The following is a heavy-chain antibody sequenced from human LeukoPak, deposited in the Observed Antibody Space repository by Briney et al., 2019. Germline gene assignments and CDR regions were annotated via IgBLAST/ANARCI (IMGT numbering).Heavy chain of an antibody. V-gene: IGHV3-7*02. J-gene: IGHJ4*02. CDR1: GVSSRSYW. D-gene: IGHD6-13*01. CDR3: ARHNPYSSGWYCFDD. Sequence: GGSLRLSCAASGVSSRSYWMSWVRQAPGKGLGWGANTKQDGSEKYYVDSVKGRFTISRDNAKNSLYLQMNSLRAEDTAVYYCARHNPYSSGWYCFDDWGQGTRVTVSS. CDR2: TKQDGSEK.